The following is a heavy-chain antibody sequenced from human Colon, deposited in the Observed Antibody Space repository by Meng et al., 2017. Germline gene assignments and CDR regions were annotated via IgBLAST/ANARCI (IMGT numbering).Heavy chain of an antibody. D-gene: IGHD3-16*01. V-gene: IGHV3-30*01. J-gene: IGHJ5*02. CDR1: GFDFTSYA. Sequence: QVQLVGAGGDVVQPGRSLRLSCATSGFDFTSYAMHWVRQAPGKGLEWVAVISYDGSQKFYADSVKGRFTISRDFSKSTVSLQMDSLRVEDTAMYYCARDYGGPQWFAPWGQGTLVTVSS. CDR3: ARDYGGPQWFAP. CDR2: ISYDGSQK.